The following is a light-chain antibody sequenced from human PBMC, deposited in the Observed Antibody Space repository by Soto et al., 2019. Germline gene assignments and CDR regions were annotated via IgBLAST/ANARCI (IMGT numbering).Light chain of an antibody. J-gene: IGLJ7*01. Sequence: QSVLTQPPSVSGAPGQRVTISCTGSRSNIGAGYDVHWYQQLPGTAPKLLIYGNSNRPSGVPDRFSGSKSDTSASLAITGRQAADEADYYCQSYDSSLSAFIFGGGTQLTVL. CDR3: QSYDSSLSAFI. V-gene: IGLV1-40*01. CDR2: GNS. CDR1: RSNIGAGYD.